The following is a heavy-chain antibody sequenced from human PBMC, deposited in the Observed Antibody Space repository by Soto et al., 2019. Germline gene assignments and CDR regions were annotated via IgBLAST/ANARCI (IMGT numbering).Heavy chain of an antibody. CDR1: GGSFSGYY. Sequence: QVQLQQWGAGLLKPSETLSLTCAVYGGSFSGYYWSWIRQPPGKGLEWIGEINHSGSTNYNPSLKRRVAISVATSKDQFSLKRSSVTAADTAVYYCARAIGGGQVRGYYYYGMDVWGQGTTVTVSS. J-gene: IGHJ6*02. CDR3: ARAIGGGQVRGYYYYGMDV. D-gene: IGHD2-15*01. CDR2: INHSGST. V-gene: IGHV4-34*01.